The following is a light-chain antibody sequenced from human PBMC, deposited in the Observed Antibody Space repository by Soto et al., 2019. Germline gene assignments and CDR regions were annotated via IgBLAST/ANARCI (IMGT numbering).Light chain of an antibody. CDR2: AAS. Sequence: DIQMTQSPSSLSASVGDRVTITCRASQSISSYLNWYQQKPGMAPKLLIYAASSLQSGVPSRFSGSGSGTGFTLTISSLQPEDFATYYCQQSYSTPFTFGPGTKVDIK. V-gene: IGKV1-39*01. J-gene: IGKJ3*01. CDR3: QQSYSTPFT. CDR1: QSISSY.